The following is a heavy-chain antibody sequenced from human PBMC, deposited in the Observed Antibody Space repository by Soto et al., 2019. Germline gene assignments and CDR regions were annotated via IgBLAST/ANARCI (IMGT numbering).Heavy chain of an antibody. CDR3: AKDSSVTAAGSGGWFDP. CDR1: GFDFNTYG. V-gene: IGHV3-30*18. D-gene: IGHD6-13*01. Sequence: QVQLVESGGGVVQPGRPLRLSCAASGFDFNTYGLHWVRQAPGKGLEWVAAISFDGGSQYYADSVKGRFTISRDKSNSTLYLQMNSLGAEDTATYFCAKDSSVTAAGSGGWFDPWGPGTLVIVSS. J-gene: IGHJ5*02. CDR2: ISFDGGSQ.